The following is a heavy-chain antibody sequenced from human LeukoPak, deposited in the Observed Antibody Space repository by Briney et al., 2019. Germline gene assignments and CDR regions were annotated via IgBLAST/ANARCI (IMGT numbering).Heavy chain of an antibody. Sequence: GGSLRLSCAASGFTFSSYAMSWVRQAPGKGLEWVSAISGSGGSTYYADSVKGRFTISRDNSENTLYLQMNSLRAEDTAVYYCAKDEPTVTTDWGYYGMDVWGQGTTVTVSS. CDR3: AKDEPTVTTDWGYYGMDV. CDR1: GFTFSSYA. J-gene: IGHJ6*02. D-gene: IGHD4-17*01. CDR2: ISGSGGST. V-gene: IGHV3-23*01.